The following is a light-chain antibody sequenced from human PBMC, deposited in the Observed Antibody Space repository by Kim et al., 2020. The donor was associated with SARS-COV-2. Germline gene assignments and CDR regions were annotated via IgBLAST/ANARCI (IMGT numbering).Light chain of an antibody. J-gene: IGLJ2*01. CDR2: EVI. CDR1: SRGVGYYNR. V-gene: IGLV2-18*02. Sequence: GQSVTISCTGTSRGVGYYNRVSWYQQPPGTAPKLMIYEVINRPSGVPDRFSGSKSGYTASLTISGLQAEDEADYYCSSYTTSTTVVFGGGTQLTVL. CDR3: SSYTTSTTVV.